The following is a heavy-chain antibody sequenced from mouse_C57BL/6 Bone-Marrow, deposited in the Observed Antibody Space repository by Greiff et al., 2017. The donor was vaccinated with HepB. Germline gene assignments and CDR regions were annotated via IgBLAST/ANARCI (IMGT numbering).Heavy chain of an antibody. CDR2: ISSGSSTI. V-gene: IGHV5-17*01. J-gene: IGHJ4*01. D-gene: IGHD1-1*01. Sequence: EVHLVESGGGLVKPGGSLKLSCAASGFTFSDYGMHWVRQAPEKGLEWVAYISSGSSTIYYADTVKGRFTISRDNAKNTLFLQMTSLRSEDTAMYYCARGGPYYYGSSLYAMDYWGQGTSVTVSS. CDR1: GFTFSDYG. CDR3: ARGGPYYYGSSLYAMDY.